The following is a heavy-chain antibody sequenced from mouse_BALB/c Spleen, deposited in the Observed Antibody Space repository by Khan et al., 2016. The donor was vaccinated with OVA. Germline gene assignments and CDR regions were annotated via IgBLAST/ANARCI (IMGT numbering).Heavy chain of an antibody. CDR1: GYTFTSYT. CDR3: AREGASYRSDGWFAY. J-gene: IGHJ3*01. CDR2: INPSNSYT. Sequence: QVQLQQSGAELARPGASVKMSCKASGYTFTSYTMHWIKQRPGQGLEWIGYINPSNSYTNYNQKLKDKATLTADKSSSTAYMQLSSLTSEDSAVYYFAREGASYRSDGWFAYWGQGTLVTVSA. V-gene: IGHV1-4*01. D-gene: IGHD2-14*01.